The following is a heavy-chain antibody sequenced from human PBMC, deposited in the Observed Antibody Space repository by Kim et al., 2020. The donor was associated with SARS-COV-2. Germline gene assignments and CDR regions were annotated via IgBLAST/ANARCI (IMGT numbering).Heavy chain of an antibody. J-gene: IGHJ6*03. D-gene: IGHD1-20*01. CDR1: GASMISDY. CDR2: IYSVST. CDR3: ARARGHNKRFYYLDV. V-gene: IGHV4-59*01. Sequence: SETLSLTCTVSGASMISDYWNWIRQPPGGGLEWIGSIYSVSTNYSPSLKSRITISLDTSKNQFSLKLKSVTAADAAVYYCARARGHNKRFYYLDVWGKGATVTVSS.